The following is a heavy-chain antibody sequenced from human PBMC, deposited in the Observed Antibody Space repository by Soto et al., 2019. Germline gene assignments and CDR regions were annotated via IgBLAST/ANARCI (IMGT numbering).Heavy chain of an antibody. CDR1: GLTFSTYG. CDR3: AKDLGYDYIWGSNFYYMDV. J-gene: IGHJ6*03. Sequence: QVQLVESGGGVVQPGRSLRLSCAASGLTFSTYGMHWVRQAPGKGLEWVAVISFDGSNKYYADSVKGRFIISRDNSKNTLNLQMHSLRAEDTAVYYCAKDLGYDYIWGSNFYYMDVWGKGTTVTVSS. CDR2: ISFDGSNK. V-gene: IGHV3-30*18. D-gene: IGHD3-16*01.